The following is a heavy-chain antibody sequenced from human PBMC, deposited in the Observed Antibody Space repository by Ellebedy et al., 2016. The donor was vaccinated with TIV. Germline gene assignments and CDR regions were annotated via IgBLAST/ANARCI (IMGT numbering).Heavy chain of an antibody. J-gene: IGHJ5*02. Sequence: PGGSLRLSCAASGLVFSHYCMTWLRVSPGKGPEWVATIASDGIEKSYADSVKGRFTISRDNAKNSLYLQMNSLRAEDTAVYYCAKDLTNTSGEIDPWGQGTLVTVSS. CDR2: IASDGIEK. CDR3: AKDLTNTSGEIDP. CDR1: GLVFSHYC. D-gene: IGHD3-10*01. V-gene: IGHV3-7*01.